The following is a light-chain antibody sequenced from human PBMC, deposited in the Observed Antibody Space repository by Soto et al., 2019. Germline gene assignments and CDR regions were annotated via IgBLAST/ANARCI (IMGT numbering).Light chain of an antibody. CDR2: EVS. CDR1: SSDVGGYNY. CDR3: SAYAGSNNLV. Sequence: QSALTQPPSASGSPGQSVTISCTGTSSDVGGYNYVSWYQQHPGTAPKLMIYEVSKRPSGVPDRFSGSKSGNTASLTVSGLQDEAEADYYCSAYAGSNNLVFGGGTKLTVL. J-gene: IGLJ2*01. V-gene: IGLV2-8*01.